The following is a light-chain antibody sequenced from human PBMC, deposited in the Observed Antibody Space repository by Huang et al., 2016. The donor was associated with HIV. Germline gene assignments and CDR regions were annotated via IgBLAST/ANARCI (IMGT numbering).Light chain of an antibody. CDR1: QRVNRD. CDR2: GAS. CDR3: QQYNNRPLT. J-gene: IGKJ4*01. V-gene: IGKV3-15*01. Sequence: EIVMTQSPAPLSVSPGEGAILSCRASQRVNRDLAWYQQKPGQAPRLLIYGASARASGLPARFSGSGSGTEFTLTISSLQSEDFAVYFCQQYNNRPLTFGGGTKVEIK.